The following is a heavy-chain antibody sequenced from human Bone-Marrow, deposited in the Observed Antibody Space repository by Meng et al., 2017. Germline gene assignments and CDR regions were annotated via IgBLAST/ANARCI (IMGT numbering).Heavy chain of an antibody. CDR2: INAVFGTT. J-gene: IGHJ5*02. V-gene: IGHV1-69*13. CDR1: GGIFSNYV. Sequence: SVKVSCKALGGIFSNYVIGWVRQAPGQGLEWMGGINAVFGTTNYAQKFHNRVTITSDESTSTAYMELSSLRSEDTAVYYCARDIYEYSSSNWFDPWGQGTLVTGAS. D-gene: IGHD6-6*01. CDR3: ARDIYEYSSSNWFDP.